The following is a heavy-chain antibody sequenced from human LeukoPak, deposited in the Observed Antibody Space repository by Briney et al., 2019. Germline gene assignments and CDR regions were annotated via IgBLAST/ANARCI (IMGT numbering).Heavy chain of an antibody. CDR3: ARVGATGSGDFDY. J-gene: IGHJ4*02. Sequence: PSETLSLTCTVSGGSVRSGNYYWSWIRQPPGKGLEWIGYIYYSGSTNYNPSLKSRVTISVDTSKNQFSLKLNSVTAADTAVYYCARVGATGSGDFDYWGQGTLVTVSS. D-gene: IGHD1-26*01. CDR1: GGSVRSGNYY. CDR2: IYYSGST. V-gene: IGHV4-61*01.